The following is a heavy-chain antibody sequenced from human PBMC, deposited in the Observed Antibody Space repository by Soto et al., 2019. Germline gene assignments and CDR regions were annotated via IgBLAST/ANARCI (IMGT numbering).Heavy chain of an antibody. J-gene: IGHJ5*02. Sequence: QVQLQESGPGLVKPSQTLSLTCTVSGGSISSGDYYWSWISQPPGKGLEWIGHIYYSGSTYYNPSLKSRVTISVDTSKNQFSLKLTSVTAADTAVYYCARGRRIQLRLGWFDPWGQGTLVTVSS. CDR1: GGSISSGDYY. CDR2: IYYSGST. CDR3: ARGRRIQLRLGWFDP. D-gene: IGHD5-18*01. V-gene: IGHV4-30-4*01.